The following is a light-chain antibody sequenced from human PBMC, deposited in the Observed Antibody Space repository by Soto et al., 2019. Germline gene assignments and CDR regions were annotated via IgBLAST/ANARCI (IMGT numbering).Light chain of an antibody. J-gene: IGKJ2*01. Sequence: EIVLTQSPGTLSLSPGERATLSCRASQSVSSSYLVWYQQKPGQAPRLLIYGASSRATGIPDRFSGSGSGKDFSLTISRLELEDFAVYYWQEYGSSPLYSCGQGTKLESK. CDR3: QEYGSSPLYS. V-gene: IGKV3-20*01. CDR2: GAS. CDR1: QSVSSSY.